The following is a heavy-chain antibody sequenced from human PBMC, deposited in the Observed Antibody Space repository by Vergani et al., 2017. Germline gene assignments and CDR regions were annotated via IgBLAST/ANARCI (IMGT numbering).Heavy chain of an antibody. Sequence: EVQLLESGGGLVQPGGSLRLSCAASGFTFSSYAMSWVRQAPGKGLEWFSAISGSGGSTYYADSVKGRFTISRDNSKNTLYLQMNSLRAEDTAVYYCAKDQRYSSSCLLDYWGQGTLVTVSS. CDR1: GFTFSSYA. D-gene: IGHD6-13*01. CDR2: ISGSGGST. J-gene: IGHJ4*02. V-gene: IGHV3-23*01. CDR3: AKDQRYSSSCLLDY.